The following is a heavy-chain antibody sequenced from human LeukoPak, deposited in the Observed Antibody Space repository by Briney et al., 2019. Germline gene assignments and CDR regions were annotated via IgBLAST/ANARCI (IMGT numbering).Heavy chain of an antibody. D-gene: IGHD6-13*01. J-gene: IGHJ3*01. Sequence: ASVKVSCKASGGTFSSYAISWVRQAPGQGLEWMGRIIPILGIANYAQKFQGRVTITADKSTSTAYMELSSLRSEDTAVYYCARHSAHSSTNDAFDLWGQGTLVTVSS. CDR1: GGTFSSYA. V-gene: IGHV1-69*04. CDR3: ARHSAHSSTNDAFDL. CDR2: IIPILGIA.